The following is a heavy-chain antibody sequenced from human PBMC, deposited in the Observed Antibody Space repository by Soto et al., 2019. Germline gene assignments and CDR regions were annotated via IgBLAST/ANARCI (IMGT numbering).Heavy chain of an antibody. J-gene: IGHJ4*02. CDR2: IYYSGST. D-gene: IGHD5-12*01. CDR1: GGSISSTSYY. CDR3: ARVPTTREFDY. V-gene: IGHV4-39*01. Sequence: SETLSLTCTVSGGSISSTSYYWGWIRQPPGKGLEWIGTIYYSGSTYYNPSLKSRVTLSVDTSKNQFSLKLSSVTAADTAVYYCARVPTTREFDYWGQGTLVTVSS.